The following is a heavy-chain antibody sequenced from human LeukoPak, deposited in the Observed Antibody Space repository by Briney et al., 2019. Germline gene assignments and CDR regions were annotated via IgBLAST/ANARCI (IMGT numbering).Heavy chain of an antibody. CDR2: IYHSGST. CDR1: GFTFSSYSM. CDR3: ARDPRGYYDSSGYYSGAFDI. J-gene: IGHJ3*02. V-gene: IGHV4-4*02. D-gene: IGHD3-22*01. Sequence: PGGSLRLSCAASGFTFSSYSMNWVRQPPGKGLEWIGEIYHSGSTNYNPSLKSRVTISVDKSKNQFSLKLSSVTAADTAVYYCARDPRGYYDSSGYYSGAFDIWGQGTMVTVSS.